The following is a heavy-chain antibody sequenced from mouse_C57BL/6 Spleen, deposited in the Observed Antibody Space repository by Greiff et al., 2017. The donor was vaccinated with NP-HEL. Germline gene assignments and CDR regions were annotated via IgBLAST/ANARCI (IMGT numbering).Heavy chain of an antibody. D-gene: IGHD1-1*02. V-gene: IGHV5-4*01. J-gene: IGHJ1*03. CDR3: ARDQGSQRYFDV. CDR1: GFTFSSYA. CDR2: ISDGGSYT. Sequence: EVKVVESGGGLVKPGGSLKLSCAASGFTFSSYAMSWVRQTPEKRLEWVATISDGGSYTYYPDNVKGRFTISRDNAKNNLYLQMSHLKSEDTAMYYCARDQGSQRYFDVWGTGTTVTVSS.